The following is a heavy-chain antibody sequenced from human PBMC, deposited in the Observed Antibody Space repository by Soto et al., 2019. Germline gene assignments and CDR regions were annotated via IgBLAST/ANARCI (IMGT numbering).Heavy chain of an antibody. J-gene: IGHJ4*02. Sequence: PWGSLRLSCAASGFTFSSSSMSWVRQAPGKGLEWVSAVGGSGSDTYYADFVKGRFTVSRDDSKNTLYLHMSSLRVEDTAIYFCAKRQSFDFWSGYLPFFDYWGQGTPVTVSS. CDR2: VGGSGSDT. D-gene: IGHD3-3*01. CDR1: GFTFSSSS. V-gene: IGHV3-23*01. CDR3: AKRQSFDFWSGYLPFFDY.